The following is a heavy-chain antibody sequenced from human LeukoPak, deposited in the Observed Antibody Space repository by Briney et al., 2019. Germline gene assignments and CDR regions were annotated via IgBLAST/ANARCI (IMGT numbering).Heavy chain of an antibody. D-gene: IGHD3-10*01. CDR3: ARVRPYGSGSYYLSYYYYYMDV. CDR1: GYTFTGYY. V-gene: IGHV1-2*02. Sequence: EASVKVSCRASGYTFTGYYMHWVRQAPGQGLEWMGWINPNSGGTNYAQKFQGRVTMTRDTSISTAYMELSRLRSDDTAVYYCARVRPYGSGSYYLSYYYYYMDVWGKGTTVTVSS. CDR2: INPNSGGT. J-gene: IGHJ6*03.